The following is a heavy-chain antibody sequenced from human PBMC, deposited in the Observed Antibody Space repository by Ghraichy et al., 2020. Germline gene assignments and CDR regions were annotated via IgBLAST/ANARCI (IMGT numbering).Heavy chain of an antibody. CDR1: GFTFSSYA. D-gene: IGHD4-17*01. CDR3: ANLYGDSLYYFDY. V-gene: IGHV3-23*01. Sequence: GESLNISCAASGFTFSSYAMSWVRQAPGKGLEWVSAISGSGGSTYYADSVKGRFTISRDNSKNTLYLQMNSLRAEDTAVYYCANLYGDSLYYFDYWGQGTLVTVSS. J-gene: IGHJ4*02. CDR2: ISGSGGST.